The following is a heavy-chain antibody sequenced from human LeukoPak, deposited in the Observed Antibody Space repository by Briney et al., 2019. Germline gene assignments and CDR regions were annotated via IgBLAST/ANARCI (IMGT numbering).Heavy chain of an antibody. D-gene: IGHD3-22*01. Sequence: PSETLSLTCTVSGYSISSGYYWGWIRQPPGKGLEWIGSIYHSGSTYYNPSLKSRVTISVDTSKNQFSLKLSSVTAADTAVYYCATHSSGSSWSWGQGTLVTVSS. CDR3: ATHSSGSSWS. CDR2: IYHSGST. CDR1: GYSISSGYY. J-gene: IGHJ4*02. V-gene: IGHV4-38-2*02.